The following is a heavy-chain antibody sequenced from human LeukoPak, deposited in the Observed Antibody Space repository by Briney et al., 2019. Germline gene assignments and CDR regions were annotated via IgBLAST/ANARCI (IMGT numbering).Heavy chain of an antibody. V-gene: IGHV4-59*01. D-gene: IGHD4-17*01. CDR2: IYYIGGT. J-gene: IGHJ2*01. CDR1: GGSISSYY. Sequence: SETLSLTCTVSGGSISSYYWSWIRQPPGKGLEWIGYIYYIGGTNYNPSLKSRVTISVDTSKNQFSLKLSSVTAADTAVYYCARGVHGDYRWYFDLWGRGTLVTVSS. CDR3: ARGVHGDYRWYFDL.